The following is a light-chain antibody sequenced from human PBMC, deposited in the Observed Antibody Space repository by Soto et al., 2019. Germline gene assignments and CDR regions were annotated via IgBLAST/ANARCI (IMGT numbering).Light chain of an antibody. CDR2: WAS. J-gene: IGKJ1*01. CDR3: QQYYSTPWT. Sequence: DIVMTQSPDSLAVSLGERATINCKSSQSVLYRSNNKNYLAWYQQKPGQPPKLLIYWASTRESGVPDRFSGSASGTDFTPTISSLQAEDVAVYYCQQYYSTPWTFGQGTKVEIK. CDR1: QSVLYRSNNKNY. V-gene: IGKV4-1*01.